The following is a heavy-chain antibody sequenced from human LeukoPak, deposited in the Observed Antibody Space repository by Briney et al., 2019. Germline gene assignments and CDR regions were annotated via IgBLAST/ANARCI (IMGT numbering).Heavy chain of an antibody. Sequence: GGSLRLSCAVSGVTLTSAWMSWVRQAPGKGLEWVAVISYHGRDQYYADSVKGRFTISRDNSKSTLSLQMNSLRAEDTAVYYCARQDCSSGSCYNDYWGQGILVTVSS. CDR2: ISYHGRDQ. CDR1: GVTLTSAW. V-gene: IGHV3-30*03. CDR3: ARQDCSSGSCYNDY. J-gene: IGHJ4*02. D-gene: IGHD2-2*02.